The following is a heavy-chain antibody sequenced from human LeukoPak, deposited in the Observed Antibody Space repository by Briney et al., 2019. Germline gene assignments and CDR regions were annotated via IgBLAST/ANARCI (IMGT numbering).Heavy chain of an antibody. J-gene: IGHJ6*02. D-gene: IGHD3-22*01. CDR1: GFTFSSYS. CDR2: ISSSSSYI. Sequence: GGSLRLSCAASGFTFSSYSMNWVRQAPGKGLEWVSSISSSSSYIYYADSVKGRFTISRDNAKNSLYLQMNSLRAEDTAVYYGASVSNYYDSSGREYYYYYYGMDVWGQGTTVTVSS. V-gene: IGHV3-21*01. CDR3: ASVSNYYDSSGREYYYYYYGMDV.